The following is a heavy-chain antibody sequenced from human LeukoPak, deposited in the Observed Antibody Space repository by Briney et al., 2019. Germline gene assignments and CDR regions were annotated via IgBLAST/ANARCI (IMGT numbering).Heavy chain of an antibody. D-gene: IGHD5-18*01. Sequence: GSSVKVSCKASGGTFSSYAISWVRQAPGQGLEWMGRIIPIFGTANYAQKSQGRVTMTRNTSISTAYMELSSLRSEDTAVYYCARGLRLRSPGTPYYYYYMDVWGKGTTVTVSS. CDR2: IIPIFGTA. J-gene: IGHJ6*03. CDR3: ARGLRLRSPGTPYYYYYMDV. CDR1: GGTFSSYA. V-gene: IGHV1-69*05.